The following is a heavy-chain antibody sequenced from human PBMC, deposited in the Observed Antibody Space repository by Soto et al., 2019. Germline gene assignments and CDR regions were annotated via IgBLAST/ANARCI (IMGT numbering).Heavy chain of an antibody. CDR3: ARDARVRGGSPYYYYYMDV. CDR1: GFTVSSNY. CDR2: IYSGGST. J-gene: IGHJ6*03. D-gene: IGHD2-15*01. Sequence: GGSLRLSCAASGFTVSSNYMSWVRQAPGKGLEWVSVIYSGGSTYYADSVKGRFTISRDNSKNTLYLQMNSLRAEDTAVYYCARDARVRGGSPYYYYYMDVWGKGTTVTVSS. V-gene: IGHV3-66*02.